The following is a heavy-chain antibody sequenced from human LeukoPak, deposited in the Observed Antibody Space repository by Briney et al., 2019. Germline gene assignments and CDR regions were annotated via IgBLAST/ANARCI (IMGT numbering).Heavy chain of an antibody. Sequence: PGRSLRLSCAASGFTFSSYGMHWVRQAPGKGLEWVAVISYDGSNQYYAVSVKGRFTISRDNSKNTLYLQMNSLRPDDTAVYYCAKVVPFELGFDYWGQGTLVTVSS. CDR3: AKVVPFELGFDY. V-gene: IGHV3-30*18. J-gene: IGHJ4*02. CDR2: ISYDGSNQ. D-gene: IGHD3/OR15-3a*01. CDR1: GFTFSSYG.